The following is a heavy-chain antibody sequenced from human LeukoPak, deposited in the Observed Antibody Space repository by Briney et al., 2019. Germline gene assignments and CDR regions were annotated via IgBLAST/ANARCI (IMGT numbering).Heavy chain of an antibody. D-gene: IGHD4/OR15-4a*01. V-gene: IGHV3-21*01. J-gene: IGHJ4*02. CDR1: GFTFSSYS. CDR3: ARAGALLGDNYYFDY. CDR2: ISSSSSYI. Sequence: GGSLRLSCAASGFTFSSYSMNWVRQAPGKGLEWVSSISSSSSYIHYADSVKGRFTISRDNAKSSLYLQMNSLRAEDTAVYYCARAGALLGDNYYFDYWGQGTLVTVSS.